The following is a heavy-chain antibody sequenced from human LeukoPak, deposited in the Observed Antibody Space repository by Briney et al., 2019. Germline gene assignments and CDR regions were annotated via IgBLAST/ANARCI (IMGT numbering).Heavy chain of an antibody. Sequence: GETLRLSCAASGFTFSSYAMSWVRQAPGKGLEWVSAISGSGGSTYYADSVKGRFTISIDNSKNTLYLQMNSLRAEDTSVYYCAKNFARWLQPDYWGQGTLVTVSS. D-gene: IGHD5-24*01. V-gene: IGHV3-23*01. CDR1: GFTFSSYA. J-gene: IGHJ4*02. CDR2: ISGSGGST. CDR3: AKNFARWLQPDY.